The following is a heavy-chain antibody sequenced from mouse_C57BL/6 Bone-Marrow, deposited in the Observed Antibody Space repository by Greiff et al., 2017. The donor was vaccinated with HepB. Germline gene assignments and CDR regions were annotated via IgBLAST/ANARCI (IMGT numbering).Heavy chain of an antibody. D-gene: IGHD5-5*01. Sequence: QVQLQQPGAELVRPGSSVKLSCKASGYTFTSYWMDWVKQRPGQGLEWIGNIYPSDSETHYNQKFKDKATLTVDKSSSTAYMQLSSLTSEDSAAYYCARSEDYPAYWGQGTLVTVSA. CDR1: GYTFTSYW. J-gene: IGHJ3*01. V-gene: IGHV1-61*01. CDR3: ARSEDYPAY. CDR2: IYPSDSET.